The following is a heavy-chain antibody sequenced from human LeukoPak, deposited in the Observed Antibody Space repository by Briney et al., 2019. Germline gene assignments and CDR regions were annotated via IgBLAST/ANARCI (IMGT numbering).Heavy chain of an antibody. V-gene: IGHV1-69*05. Sequence: GASVKASCKASGGTFSSYAISWVRQAPGQGLEWMGGIIPIFGTANYAQKFQGRVTITTDESTSTAYMELSSLRSEDTAVYYCARGGLKAEVGTGWAFDIWGQGTMVTVSS. J-gene: IGHJ3*02. CDR3: ARGGLKAEVGTGWAFDI. CDR2: IIPIFGTA. D-gene: IGHD1-26*01. CDR1: GGTFSSYA.